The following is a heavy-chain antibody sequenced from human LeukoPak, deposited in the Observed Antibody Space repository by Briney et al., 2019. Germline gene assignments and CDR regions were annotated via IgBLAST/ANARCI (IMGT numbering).Heavy chain of an antibody. D-gene: IGHD4-17*01. J-gene: IGHJ4*02. V-gene: IGHV4-39*01. CDR1: GGSISSSSYY. CDR2: VYYSGNI. CDR3: VRHATVTSFTFAY. Sequence: SETLSLTCTVSGGSISSSSYYWGWIRQPPGQGLEWIGSVYYSGNIFYNPSFKSRVTISVDTSKNQFSLELNSVTAADTAVYCCVRHATVTSFTFAYWGQGTLVTVSS.